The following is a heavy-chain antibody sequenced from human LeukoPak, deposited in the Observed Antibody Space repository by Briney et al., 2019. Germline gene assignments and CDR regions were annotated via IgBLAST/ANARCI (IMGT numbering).Heavy chain of an antibody. CDR1: GFTISDYY. V-gene: IGHV3-11*04. J-gene: IGHJ6*03. CDR2: ISGSGTTI. D-gene: IGHD3-3*01. Sequence: AAGTLTLSCTASGFTISDYYMSWIRQAPGKGLEWVSYISGSGTTIYYTYSGRGRFTTSRYNSKNTLSLQMNSLRAEDTAVYYCAKDPAYYDFWSGTTDYYYYYMDVWGKGTTVTVSS. CDR3: AKDPAYYDFWSGTTDYYYYYMDV.